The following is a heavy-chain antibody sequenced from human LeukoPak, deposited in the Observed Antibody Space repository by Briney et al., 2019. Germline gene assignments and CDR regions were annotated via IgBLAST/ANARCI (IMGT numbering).Heavy chain of an antibody. V-gene: IGHV3-33*01. J-gene: IGHJ3*02. CDR3: ARGSHKGSYSAFDI. CDR2: IWYDGSNK. CDR1: GFTFSSYG. D-gene: IGHD1-26*01. Sequence: GGSLRLSCAASGFTFSSYGMHWVRQAPGKGLEWVAVIWYDGSNKYYADSVKGRFTISRDNSKNTLYLQMNSLRAEDTAVYYCARGSHKGSYSAFDIWGQGTMVTVSS.